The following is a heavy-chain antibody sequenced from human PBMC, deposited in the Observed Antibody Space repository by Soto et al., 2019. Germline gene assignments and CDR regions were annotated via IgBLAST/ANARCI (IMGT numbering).Heavy chain of an antibody. D-gene: IGHD4-17*01. V-gene: IGHV3-23*01. CDR3: GKGVTETGPIDY. Sequence: PGGSLRLSCAASGFTFSSYSMSWVRQAPGKGLEWVSAISGSGGSTYYADSVKGPFTISRDNYKNTLYLQMKSLRAKDTTAHYCGKGVTETGPIDYWGQGTL. CDR2: ISGSGGST. J-gene: IGHJ4*02. CDR1: GFTFSSYS.